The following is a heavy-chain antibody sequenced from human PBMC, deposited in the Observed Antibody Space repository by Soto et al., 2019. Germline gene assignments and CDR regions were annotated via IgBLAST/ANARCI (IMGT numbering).Heavy chain of an antibody. V-gene: IGHV2-5*02. Sequence: QITLKESGPTLVKPTQTLTLTCTFSGFSLSTSGVGVGWIRQPPGKALEWLALIYWDDDKRYSPSLKSRLTITKDTSKNQVVLTMTNMDHVDTATYYCTHRQTYCGGNCYSGFDYWGQGTLVTFSS. D-gene: IGHD2-21*02. CDR1: GFSLSTSGVG. J-gene: IGHJ4*02. CDR3: THRQTYCGGNCYSGFDY. CDR2: IYWDDDK.